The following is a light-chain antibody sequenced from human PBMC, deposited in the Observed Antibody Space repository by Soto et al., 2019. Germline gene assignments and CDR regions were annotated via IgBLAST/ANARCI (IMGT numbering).Light chain of an antibody. V-gene: IGKV3-11*01. J-gene: IGKJ4*01. CDR3: QQRSNWQLT. CDR1: HSVSSY. Sequence: EIVLTQSPATLSLSPGERATLSCRASHSVSSYLAWYQQNPGQVPRLLIIGASNRATGIPARFSGSGSGTDFTLTISSLEAEDFAGYYCQQRSNWQLTFCGGTKVEVK. CDR2: GAS.